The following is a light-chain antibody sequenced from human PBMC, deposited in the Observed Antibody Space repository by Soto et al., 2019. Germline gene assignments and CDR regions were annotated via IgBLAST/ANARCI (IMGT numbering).Light chain of an antibody. J-gene: IGKJ1*01. CDR3: QKYHSAPWS. CDR2: AAS. Sequence: DIQMTQSPSSLSASVGDRVTITCRASQGISTYLAWYQQKPGKVPKLLIYAASTLQSGVPSRFSGSGSGTDVTLTISSLQPEDVATYYCQKYHSAPWSFGQGTKVEIK. CDR1: QGISTY. V-gene: IGKV1-27*01.